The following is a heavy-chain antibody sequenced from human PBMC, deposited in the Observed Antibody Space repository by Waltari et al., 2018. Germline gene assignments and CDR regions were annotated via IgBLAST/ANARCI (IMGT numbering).Heavy chain of an antibody. V-gene: IGHV1-69*08. Sequence: QVQLVQSGAEVKKPGSSVKVSCKASGGTFSSYAISWVRQATGQGLEWMGRIIPIFGTANYAQKFQGRVTITADKSTSTAYMELSSLRSEDTAVYYCARDQLGNDYIWGSIQVWGQGTLVTVSS. CDR2: IIPIFGTA. CDR1: GGTFSSYA. J-gene: IGHJ4*02. D-gene: IGHD3-16*01. CDR3: ARDQLGNDYIWGSIQV.